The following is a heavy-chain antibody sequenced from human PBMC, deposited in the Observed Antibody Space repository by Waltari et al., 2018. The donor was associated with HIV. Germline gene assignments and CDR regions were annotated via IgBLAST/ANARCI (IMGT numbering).Heavy chain of an antibody. CDR1: GYSISSGYY. CDR2: IYHSGST. CDR3: ARGITPAQGWFDP. Sequence: QVQLQESGPGLVKPSETLSLTCAVSGYSISSGYYWGWLRQPPGKGLEWIGSIYHSGSTYYNPSLKSRVTISVDTSKNQFSLKLSSVTAADTAVYYCARGITPAQGWFDPWGQGTLVTVSS. D-gene: IGHD3-10*01. J-gene: IGHJ5*02. V-gene: IGHV4-38-2*01.